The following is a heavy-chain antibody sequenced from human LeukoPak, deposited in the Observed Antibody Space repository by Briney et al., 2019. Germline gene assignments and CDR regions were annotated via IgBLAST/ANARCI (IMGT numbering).Heavy chain of an antibody. D-gene: IGHD5-18*01. V-gene: IGHV3-74*01. CDR3: ARGSYGNLLDY. Sequence: GGSLRLSCAASGFTFSSYWMHWVRQVPGKGLVWVSRINSDGSSTDSADSVKGRFTISRDNAKKTLYLQMNSLTAEDTALYYCARGSYGNLLDYWGQGTLVTVSS. CDR2: INSDGSST. J-gene: IGHJ4*02. CDR1: GFTFSSYW.